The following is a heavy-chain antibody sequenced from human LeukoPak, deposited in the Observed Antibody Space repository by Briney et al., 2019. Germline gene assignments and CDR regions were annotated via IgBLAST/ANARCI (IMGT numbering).Heavy chain of an antibody. CDR1: GASISSTSYY. CDR2: IYQGGRT. D-gene: IGHD3-10*01. J-gene: IGHJ4*02. V-gene: IGHV4-39*07. CDR3: AKSFGAYGSGTKIDH. Sequence: PSETLSLTCTVSGASISSTSYYWGWIRQPPGKGLEWIGSIYQGGRTYYNPSLKSRVTISVDTSKNQFSLKVSSVTAADTAVYYCAKSFGAYGSGTKIDHWGQGTLVTVSS.